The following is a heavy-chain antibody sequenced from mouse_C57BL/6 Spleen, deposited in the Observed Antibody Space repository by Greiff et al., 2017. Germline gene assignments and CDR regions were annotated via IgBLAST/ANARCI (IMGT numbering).Heavy chain of an antibody. J-gene: IGHJ2*01. CDR3: ARAPGLYYFDY. Sequence: EVMLVESGPGMVKPSQSLSLTCTVTGYSITSGYDWHWIRHFPGNKLEWMGYISYSGSTNYNPSLKSRISITHDTSKNHFFLKLNSVTTEDTATYYCARAPGLYYFDYWGQGTTLTVSS. CDR2: ISYSGST. CDR1: GYSITSGYD. V-gene: IGHV3-1*01.